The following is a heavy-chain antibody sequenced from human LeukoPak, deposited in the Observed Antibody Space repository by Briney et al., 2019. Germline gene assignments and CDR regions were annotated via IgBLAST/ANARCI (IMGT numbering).Heavy chain of an antibody. V-gene: IGHV3-49*03. Sequence: HSGGSLGLSCTASGFTFGDYTMSWFRQAPGKGLEWVGFIRGKTYGETTEYAASVKGRFTISREDSKSIAYLQMNSLKTEDTAVYYCSRTLDGWSYGMDVWGQGTTVTVSS. CDR3: SRTLDGWSYGMDV. CDR1: GFTFGDYT. J-gene: IGHJ6*02. CDR2: IRGKTYGETT. D-gene: IGHD3-3*01.